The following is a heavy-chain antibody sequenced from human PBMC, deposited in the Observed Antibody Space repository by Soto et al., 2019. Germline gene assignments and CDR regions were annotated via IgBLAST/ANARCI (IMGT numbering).Heavy chain of an antibody. CDR3: ASGWFGEFVYYFDY. D-gene: IGHD3-10*01. Sequence: GASVKVSCKASGYTFTIYAMHWVRQAPGQRLEWMGWISAYNGNTNYSQKLQGRVTMTTDTSTSTAYMELRSLRSDDTAVYYCASGWFGEFVYYFDYWGQGTLVTVSS. V-gene: IGHV1-18*01. J-gene: IGHJ4*02. CDR1: GYTFTIYA. CDR2: ISAYNGNT.